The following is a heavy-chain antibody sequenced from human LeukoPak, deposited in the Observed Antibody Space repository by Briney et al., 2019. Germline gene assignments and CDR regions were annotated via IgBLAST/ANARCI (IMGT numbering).Heavy chain of an antibody. CDR2: IRYDGSNK. J-gene: IGHJ4*02. D-gene: IGHD6-19*01. Sequence: PGGSLRLSCAASGFTFSSYGMHWVRQAPGKGLEWVAFIRYDGSNKYYADSVKGRFTISRDNAKNSLYLQMNSLRAEDTAVYYCARDDVAVAGTLLDYWGQGTLVTVSS. V-gene: IGHV3-30*02. CDR1: GFTFSSYG. CDR3: ARDDVAVAGTLLDY.